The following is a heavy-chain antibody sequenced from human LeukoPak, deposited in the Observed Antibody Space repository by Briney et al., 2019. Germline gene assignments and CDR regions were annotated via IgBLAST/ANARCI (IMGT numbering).Heavy chain of an antibody. D-gene: IGHD3-3*01. CDR1: GYTFTGYY. CDR3: ARDYNDFWSGYSGFSY. J-gene: IGHJ4*02. Sequence: ASVNVSCKASGYTFTGYYMHWGRQAPGQRLEWWGWINPNSGGTDYKQKFQGRVTMTRDTSNSTAYMELSRLRSDDTGVYYCARDYNDFWSGYSGFSYWRQGTLVSVSS. V-gene: IGHV1-2*02. CDR2: INPNSGGT.